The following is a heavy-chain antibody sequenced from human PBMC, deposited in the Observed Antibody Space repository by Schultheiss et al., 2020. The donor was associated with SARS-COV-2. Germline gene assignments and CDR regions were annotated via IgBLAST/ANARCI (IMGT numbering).Heavy chain of an antibody. CDR2: IRGSGGNT. Sequence: GGSLRLSCIVSGFTFNDYAMTWVRQAPGKGLEWVSVIRGSGGNTFYADSVKGRFIMTRDNSKNTLYLQMNSLRAEDTAVYYCARDGVGYSGSYLPLRYWGQGTLVTVSS. CDR1: GFTFNDYA. CDR3: ARDGVGYSGSYLPLRY. D-gene: IGHD1-26*01. V-gene: IGHV3-23*01. J-gene: IGHJ4*02.